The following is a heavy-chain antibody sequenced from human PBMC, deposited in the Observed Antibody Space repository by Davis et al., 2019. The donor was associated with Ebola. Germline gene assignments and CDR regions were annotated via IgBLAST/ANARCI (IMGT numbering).Heavy chain of an antibody. CDR2: ISSSSSYI. CDR1: GFTFSSYS. Sequence: GGSLRLSCAASGFTFSSYSMNWVRQAPGKGLEWVSSISSSSSYIYYADSVKGRFTISRDNAKNSLYLQMNSLRAEDTAVYYCARETGTVTTLYYYGMDVWGQGTTVTVSS. J-gene: IGHJ6*02. CDR3: ARETGTVTTLYYYGMDV. V-gene: IGHV3-21*01. D-gene: IGHD4-11*01.